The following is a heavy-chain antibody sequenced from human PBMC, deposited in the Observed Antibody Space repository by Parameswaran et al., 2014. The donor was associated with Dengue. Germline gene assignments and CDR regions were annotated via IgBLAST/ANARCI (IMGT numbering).Heavy chain of an antibody. J-gene: IGHJ2*01. V-gene: IGHV3-66*01. D-gene: IGHD1-26*01. CDR3: ATWGGSYYSSWYFDL. CDR2: IYSGGST. Sequence: WIRQPPGKGLEWVSVIYSGGSTYYADSVKGRFTISRDNSKNTLYLQMNSLRAEDTAVYYCATWGGSYYSSWYFDLWGRGTLVTVSS.